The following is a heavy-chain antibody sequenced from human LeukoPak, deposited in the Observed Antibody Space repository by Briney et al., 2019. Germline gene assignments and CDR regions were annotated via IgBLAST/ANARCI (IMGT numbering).Heavy chain of an antibody. J-gene: IGHJ5*02. V-gene: IGHV4-59*08. Sequence: SETLSLTCTGSGGSISSYYWSWIRQPPGKGLEWIGYIYYSGSTNYNPSLKSRVTISVDTSKNQFSLKLSSVTAADTAVDYCARQGTTAQFDPWGQGTLVTVSS. D-gene: IGHD1-1*01. CDR1: GGSISSYY. CDR3: ARQGTTAQFDP. CDR2: IYYSGST.